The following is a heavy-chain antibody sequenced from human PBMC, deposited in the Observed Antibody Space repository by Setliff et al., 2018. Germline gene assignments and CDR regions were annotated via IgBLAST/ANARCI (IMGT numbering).Heavy chain of an antibody. CDR2: IYYSGST. CDR1: GGSFTTYY. J-gene: IGHJ3*02. CDR3: ARCSGSYDAFDI. Sequence: PSETLSLTCTVSGGSFTTYYWSWIRQSPGKGLEWIGYIYYSGSTNYNPSLKSRVSISVDTSKNQFSLKLNSVTAADTAVYYCARCSGSYDAFDIWGQGTMVTVSS. V-gene: IGHV4-59*12. D-gene: IGHD1-26*01.